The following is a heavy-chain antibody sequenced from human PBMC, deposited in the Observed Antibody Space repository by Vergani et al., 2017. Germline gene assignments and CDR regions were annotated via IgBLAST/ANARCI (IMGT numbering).Heavy chain of an antibody. CDR3: ARDFSATPSGDY. Sequence: EVQLVESGGGLVKPGGSLRLSCAASGFTFSSYSMSWVRQAPGKGLEWVSSISSSSSYIYYADSVKGRFTISRDNAKNSLYLQMNSLRAEDTAVYYCARDFSATPSGDYWGQGTLVTVSS. CDR2: ISSSSSYI. CDR1: GFTFSSYS. V-gene: IGHV3-21*01. D-gene: IGHD1-26*01. J-gene: IGHJ4*02.